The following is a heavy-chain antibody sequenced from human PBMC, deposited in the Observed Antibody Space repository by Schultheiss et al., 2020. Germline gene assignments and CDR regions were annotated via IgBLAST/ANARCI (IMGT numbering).Heavy chain of an antibody. D-gene: IGHD6-6*01. CDR2: INHSGST. CDR3: ARVGSSSHFDY. CDR1: GGSISSYY. J-gene: IGHJ4*02. V-gene: IGHV4-34*01. Sequence: SETLSLTCTVSGGSISSYYWSWIRQPPGKGLEWIGEINHSGSTNYNPSLKSRVTISVDTSKNQFSLKLSSVTAADTAVYYCARVGSSSHFDYWGKGTLVTVSS.